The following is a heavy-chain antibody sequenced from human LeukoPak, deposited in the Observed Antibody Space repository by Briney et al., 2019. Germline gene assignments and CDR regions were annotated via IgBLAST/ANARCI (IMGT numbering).Heavy chain of an antibody. CDR3: ARQDVAKGNDY. CDR1: GGSFSGYY. CDR2: INHSGST. D-gene: IGHD2-15*01. Sequence: TSETLSLTCAVYGGSFSGYYWSWIRQPPRKGLEWIGEINHSGSTNYNPSLKSRVTISVDTSKNQFSLKLSSVTAADTAVYYCARQDVAKGNDYWGQGTLVTVSS. V-gene: IGHV4-34*01. J-gene: IGHJ4*02.